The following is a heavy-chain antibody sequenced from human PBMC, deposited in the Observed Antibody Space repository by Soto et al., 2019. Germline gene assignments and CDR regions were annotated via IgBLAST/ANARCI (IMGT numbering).Heavy chain of an antibody. CDR3: ARGYGSSSWSYFDY. CDR1: GGSISSGGYY. CDR2: IYYSGST. V-gene: IGHV4-31*03. Sequence: PSETLSLTCTVPGGSISSGGYYWSWIRQHPGKGLEWIGYIYYSGSTYYNPSLKSRVTISVDTSKNQFSLKLSSVTAADTAVYYCARGYGSSSWSYFDYWGQGTLVTVSS. J-gene: IGHJ4*02. D-gene: IGHD6-13*01.